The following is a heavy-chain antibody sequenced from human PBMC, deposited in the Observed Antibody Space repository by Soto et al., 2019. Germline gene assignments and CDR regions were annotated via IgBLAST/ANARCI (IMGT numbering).Heavy chain of an antibody. CDR3: ARRLVTDFYYYGMDV. CDR2: IYYSGST. J-gene: IGHJ6*02. CDR1: GGSISSSSHY. V-gene: IGHV4-39*07. Sequence: PSETLSLTGTVCGGSISSSSHYWGWIRQTPGKGLEWIGSIYYSGSTNYNPSLKSRVTISVDSSENQFSLKLSSVTAADTAVYYCARRLVTDFYYYGMDVWGQGTPVT. D-gene: IGHD3-9*01.